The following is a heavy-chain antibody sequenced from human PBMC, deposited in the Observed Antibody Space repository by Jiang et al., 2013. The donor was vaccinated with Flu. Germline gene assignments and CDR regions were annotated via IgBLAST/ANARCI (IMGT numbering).Heavy chain of an antibody. CDR2: ISYDGSHK. V-gene: IGHV3-30*03. J-gene: IGHJ6*02. CDR1: GFTFTSYG. CDR3: AREDPRGPFYYGMDV. Sequence: LVEVWGRRWSSLGGPSRLSCAASGFTFTSYGMHWVRQAPGKGLEWVALISYDGSHKYYSDSLKGRFSISRDNSQNTVYLQMNSLSGEDTAVYYCAREDPRGPFYYGMDVWGQGTTVTVS.